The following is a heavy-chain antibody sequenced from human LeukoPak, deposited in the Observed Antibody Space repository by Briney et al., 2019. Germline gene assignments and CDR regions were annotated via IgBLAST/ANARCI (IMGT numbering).Heavy chain of an antibody. CDR2: INHSGST. D-gene: IGHD3-22*01. V-gene: IGHV4-39*07. CDR1: GGSVSSGDIY. Sequence: PSETLSLTCTVSGGSVSSGDIYWGWIRQPPGKGLEWIGEINHSGSTNYNPSLKSRVTISVDTSKNQFSLKLSSVTAADTAVYYCARGIRAYDSSGYPRYWGQGTLVTVSS. J-gene: IGHJ4*02. CDR3: ARGIRAYDSSGYPRY.